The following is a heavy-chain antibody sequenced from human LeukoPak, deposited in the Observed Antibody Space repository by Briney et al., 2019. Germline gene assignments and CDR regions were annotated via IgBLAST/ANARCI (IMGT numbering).Heavy chain of an antibody. CDR1: GFTFSNYG. CDR3: ASSGTFSSPSYFDY. V-gene: IGHV3-48*01. Sequence: PGGSLRLSCEVYGFTFSNYGMHWARQAPGKGLEWVSYISSSSSTIYYADSVKGRFTISRDNAKNSLYLQMNSLRAEDTAVYYCASSGTFSSPSYFDYWGQGTLVTVSS. CDR2: ISSSSSTI. J-gene: IGHJ4*02. D-gene: IGHD6-13*01.